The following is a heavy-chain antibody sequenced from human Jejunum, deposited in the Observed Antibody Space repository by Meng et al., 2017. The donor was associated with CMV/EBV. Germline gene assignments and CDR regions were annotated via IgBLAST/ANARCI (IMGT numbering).Heavy chain of an antibody. V-gene: IGHV7-4-1*02. D-gene: IGHD5-24*01. CDR3: ARDSPLDGYSLLDY. CDR2: IDPNTGNP. CDR1: GYTFTSYA. Sequence: QVQLVQSGSQLKQPGASVKVSCRPSGYTFTSYAINWVRQAPGQGPDWMGWIDPNTGNPTYDQGFTGRFVFSLDTSVSTAYLQINSLRADDTAVYYYARDSPLDGYSLLDYWGQGTLVTVSS. J-gene: IGHJ4*02.